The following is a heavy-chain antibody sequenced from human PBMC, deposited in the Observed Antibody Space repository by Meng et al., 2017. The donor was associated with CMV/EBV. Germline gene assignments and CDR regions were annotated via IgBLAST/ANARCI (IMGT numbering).Heavy chain of an antibody. CDR2: ISAYNGNT. CDR3: ARDYSPRIIMIVVAHLSY. CDR1: GYTFTSYG. Sequence: ASVKVSCKASGYTFTSYGISWVRQAPGQGLEWMGWISAYNGNTNYAQKLQGRVTMTTDTSTSTACMELRSLRSDDTAVYYCARDYSPRIIMIVVAHLSYWGQGTLVTVSS. D-gene: IGHD3-22*01. J-gene: IGHJ4*02. V-gene: IGHV1-18*01.